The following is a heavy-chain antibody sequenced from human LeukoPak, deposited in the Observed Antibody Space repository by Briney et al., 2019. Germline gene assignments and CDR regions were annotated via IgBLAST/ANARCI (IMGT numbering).Heavy chain of an antibody. CDR3: ASVYCGGDCYPQD. D-gene: IGHD2-21*02. V-gene: IGHV4-34*01. CDR1: GGSISSYY. J-gene: IGHJ4*02. CDR2: INHRGSA. Sequence: PSETLSLTCTVSGGSISSYYWSCIRQPPGKGLEWIGEINHRGSANYNPSLKSRVTISVDTSKNQFSLKLSSVTAADTAVYYCASVYCGGDCYPQDWGQGTLVTVSS.